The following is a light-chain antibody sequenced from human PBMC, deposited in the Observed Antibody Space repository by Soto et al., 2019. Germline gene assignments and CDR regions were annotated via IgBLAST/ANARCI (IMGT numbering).Light chain of an antibody. CDR1: QSITSN. V-gene: IGKV3-15*01. CDR3: QQYNEWPSWT. J-gene: IGKJ1*01. Sequence: EIVLTHSPATLSVCPGARATLSCLASQSITSNLAWYQQKPGQAPRLLIYAASTRATGIPARFSGSGSGTEFTLTISSLQSEDFAVYYCQQYNEWPSWTFGQGTKVDIK. CDR2: AAS.